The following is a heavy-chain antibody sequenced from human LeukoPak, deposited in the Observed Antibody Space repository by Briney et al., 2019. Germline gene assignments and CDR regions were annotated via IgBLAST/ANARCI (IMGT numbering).Heavy chain of an antibody. CDR1: GDSISSGSDY. J-gene: IGHJ5*02. Sequence: SETLSLTCTVSGDSISSGSDYWSWIRQPAGKGLEWIGHMYTSGSTKYNPSLKSRVTISVDTSKNQFSLKLSSVTAADTAVYYCASLLRWIQPPFTLGGWFDPWGQGTLVTVSS. V-gene: IGHV4-61*09. CDR2: MYTSGST. D-gene: IGHD5-18*01. CDR3: ASLLRWIQPPFTLGGWFDP.